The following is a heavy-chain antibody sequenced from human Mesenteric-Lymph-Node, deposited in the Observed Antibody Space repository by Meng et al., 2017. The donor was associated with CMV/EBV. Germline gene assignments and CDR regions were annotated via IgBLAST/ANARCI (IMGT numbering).Heavy chain of an antibody. CDR3: ARALAGYCTGGVCYYFEY. D-gene: IGHD2-8*02. CDR2: INPYNGDT. Sequence: ASVKVSCKVSGYTFTSFGISWLRQAPGQGLEWMGWINPYNGDTNYAQRLQGRVTMTTDTSTNTAYMELRSLRSDDTAVFYCARALAGYCTGGVCYYFEYWGQGTLVTVSS. J-gene: IGHJ4*02. V-gene: IGHV1-18*01. CDR1: GYTFTSFG.